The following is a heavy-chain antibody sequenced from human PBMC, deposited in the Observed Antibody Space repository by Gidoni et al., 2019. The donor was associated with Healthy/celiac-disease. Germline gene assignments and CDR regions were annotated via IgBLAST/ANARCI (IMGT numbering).Heavy chain of an antibody. CDR3: ARVIAADVDY. Sequence: QVQLVESGGGVVQPGRSLRLSCAASGFTFSSYAMHWVRQAPGKGLEWVAVISYDGSNKYYADSVKGRFTISRDNSKNTLYLQMNSLRAEDTAVYYCARVIAADVDYWGQGTLVTVSS. D-gene: IGHD6-13*01. CDR1: GFTFSSYA. V-gene: IGHV3-30-3*01. J-gene: IGHJ4*02. CDR2: ISYDGSNK.